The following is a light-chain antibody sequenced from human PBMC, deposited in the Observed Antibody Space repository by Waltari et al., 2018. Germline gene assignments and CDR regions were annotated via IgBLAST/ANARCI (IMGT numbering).Light chain of an antibody. CDR1: HDIINY. CDR2: DSS. Sequence: DIQRTQSPSSLSASVGDRVTITCQASHDIINYLNWYQQKPGKAPKPLIYDSSNLETGVPSRFSGSGSGTDFTFTISSLQPEDIATYYCQQYNNIPQTFGPGTRVEIK. J-gene: IGKJ3*01. CDR3: QQYNNIPQT. V-gene: IGKV1-33*01.